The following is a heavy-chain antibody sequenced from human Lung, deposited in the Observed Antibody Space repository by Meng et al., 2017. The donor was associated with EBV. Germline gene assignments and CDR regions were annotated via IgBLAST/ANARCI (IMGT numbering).Heavy chain of an antibody. Sequence: QVQLQQSGPGLIKPSQTLSLTCSLSGDSVSRNTAAWNWIRQSPSRGLEWLGRTYYRSKWYNDYSLSVKSRITINPDTSKNQFSLQLNSVTPEDTAVYYCARESGYCNGGSCYWYFDLWGRGTLVTVSS. CDR3: ARESGYCNGGSCYWYFDL. V-gene: IGHV6-1*01. CDR2: TYYRSKWYN. CDR1: GDSVSRNTAA. D-gene: IGHD2-15*01. J-gene: IGHJ2*01.